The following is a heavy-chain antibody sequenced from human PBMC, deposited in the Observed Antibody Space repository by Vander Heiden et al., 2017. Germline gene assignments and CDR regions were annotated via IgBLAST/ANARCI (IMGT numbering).Heavy chain of an antibody. CDR2: MRGSGGRR. CDR3: ARNDYYDSSGYWNGAFDI. D-gene: IGHD3-22*01. V-gene: IGHV3-23*01. CDR1: GFTVRSYA. J-gene: IGHJ3*02. Sequence: EVQLLESGGGLVQPGGSLRPSCAVSGFTVRSYAMIWVRQGAGKGMGGVEGMRGSGGRREYAESGKGRYTIARDNAKNTMYMQMKSLRDEETGGYYCARNDYYDSSGYWNGAFDIWGQGTMVTVSS.